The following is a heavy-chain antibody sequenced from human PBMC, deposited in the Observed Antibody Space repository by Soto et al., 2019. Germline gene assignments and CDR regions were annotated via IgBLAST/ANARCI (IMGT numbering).Heavy chain of an antibody. Sequence: PGGSLRLSCAASGFTFSSFEMNWIRQAPGKGLEWVSYISSSGSTKYYADSVKGRFTISRDNAKNSLYLQMNSLRAEDTAVYYCASALRSAAWGLGTLVTVSS. D-gene: IGHD3-10*01. CDR1: GFTFSSFE. V-gene: IGHV3-48*03. CDR3: ASALRSAA. CDR2: ISSSGSTK. J-gene: IGHJ5*02.